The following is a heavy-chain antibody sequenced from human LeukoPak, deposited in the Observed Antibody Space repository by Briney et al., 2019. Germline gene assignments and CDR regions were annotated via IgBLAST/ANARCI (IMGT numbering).Heavy chain of an antibody. D-gene: IGHD6-19*01. V-gene: IGHV1-8*01. Sequence: ASVKVSCKASGYTFTSYDINWVRQATGQGLEWMGWMNPNSGNTGYAQKFQGRVTMTRNTSMSTAYMELSSLRSEDTAVYYCARELVVVAVAGSGAFDIWGQGTMVTVSS. CDR2: MNPNSGNT. CDR1: GYTFTSYD. CDR3: ARELVVVAVAGSGAFDI. J-gene: IGHJ3*02.